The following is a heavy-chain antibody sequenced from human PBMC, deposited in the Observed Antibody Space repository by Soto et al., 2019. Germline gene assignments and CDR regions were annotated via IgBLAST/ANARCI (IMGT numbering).Heavy chain of an antibody. Sequence: EVQLVESGGGLVQPGGSLRLSCAASGFTVSSNYMSWVRQAPGKGLEWVSVIYSGGSTYYADSVKGRFTISRHNSKNTLYLEMNGLRAEDTAVYYWARGLWAEVPWYFGLWGRGTLVTGSS. V-gene: IGHV3-53*04. CDR2: IYSGGST. D-gene: IGHD3-10*01. J-gene: IGHJ2*01. CDR1: GFTVSSNY. CDR3: ARGLWAEVPWYFGL.